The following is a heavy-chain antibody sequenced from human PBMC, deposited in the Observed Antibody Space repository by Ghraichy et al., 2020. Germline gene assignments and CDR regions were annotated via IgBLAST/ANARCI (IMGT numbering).Heavy chain of an antibody. D-gene: IGHD3-10*01. V-gene: IGHV4-59*03. J-gene: IGHJ5*02. CDR1: GGSISADS. CDR2: ISHSGPT. Sequence: SQTLSLTCSVSGGSISADSWCWIRQTPGQGLEYLGDISHSGPTNYSPSLEGRVSISLDTSKNQLSLTVNSVTAADTAIYYCAKFIRKGITKIRGVLTPGQTWFDPWGPGTLVTVSS. CDR3: AKFIRKGITKIRGVLTPGQTWFDP.